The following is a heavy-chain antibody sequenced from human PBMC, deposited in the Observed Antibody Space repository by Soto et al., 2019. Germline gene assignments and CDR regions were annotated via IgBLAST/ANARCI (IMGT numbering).Heavy chain of an antibody. D-gene: IGHD1-26*01. CDR2: LSVTGGGP. J-gene: IGHJ4*02. CDR3: AKGRETTTSAKFCFDN. CDR1: GFSFSSYD. V-gene: IGHV3-23*01. Sequence: EVRLLESGGGLVQPGGSLRLSCAASGFSFSSYDMTWVRQAPGQGLEGVSRLSVTGGGPYYADSVRGRFTMSRDNSKNTLALEMSGMRADDSAVYYCAKGRETTTSAKFCFDNWGQGTLVTVSS.